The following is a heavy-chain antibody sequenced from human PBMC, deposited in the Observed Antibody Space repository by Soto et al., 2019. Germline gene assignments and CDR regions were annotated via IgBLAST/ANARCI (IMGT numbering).Heavy chain of an antibody. D-gene: IGHD1-1*01. CDR1: GGSISSSSYY. CDR2: IYYSGST. Sequence: SETLSLTCTVSGGSISSSSYYWGWIRQPPGKGLEWIGSIYYSGSTYYNPSLKSRVTISVDTSKNQFSLKLSSVTAADTAVYYCARHGTTKGPYWGQGTLVTVSS. CDR3: ARHGTTKGPY. J-gene: IGHJ4*02. V-gene: IGHV4-39*01.